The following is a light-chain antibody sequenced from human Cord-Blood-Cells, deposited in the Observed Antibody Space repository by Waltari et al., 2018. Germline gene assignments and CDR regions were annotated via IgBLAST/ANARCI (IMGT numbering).Light chain of an antibody. CDR2: DAS. CDR3: QQRSNWPPGGT. CDR1: QSVSSY. Sequence: EIVLTQSPATLSLSPGERATLSCRASQSVSSYLAWYQQKPGQAPRRLIYDASNRATGIPARFSGSGSGTDFTLTISGLEPEDFAVYYCQQRSNWPPGGTFGPGTKVDIK. V-gene: IGKV3-11*01. J-gene: IGKJ3*01.